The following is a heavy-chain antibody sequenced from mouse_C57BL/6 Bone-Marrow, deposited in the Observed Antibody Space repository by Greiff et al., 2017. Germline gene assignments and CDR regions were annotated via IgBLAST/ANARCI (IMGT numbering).Heavy chain of an antibody. CDR3: ARGRCNYDAMDY. D-gene: IGHD2-1*01. CDR2: IYPGSGNT. CDR1: GYTFTDYY. Sequence: VQLVESGAELVRPGASVKLSCKASGYTFTDYYINWVKQSPGQGLEWIARIYPGSGNTYYNEKFKGKATLTAEKSSSTAYMQLSSLTSEDSAVYFCARGRCNYDAMDYWGKGTSVTVSS. V-gene: IGHV1-76*01. J-gene: IGHJ4*01.